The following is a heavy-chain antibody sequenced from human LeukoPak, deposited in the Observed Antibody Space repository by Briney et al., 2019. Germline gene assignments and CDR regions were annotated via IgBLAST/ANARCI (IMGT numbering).Heavy chain of an antibody. CDR2: INHSGST. CDR3: ARGEKLDY. CDR1: GGSFSGYY. V-gene: IGHV4-34*01. J-gene: IGHJ4*02. Sequence: PSETLSLTCAVYGGSFSGYYWSWIRQPPGKGLEWIGEINHSGSTNYNPSLKSRVTISVDTSKNQFSLKLSSVTAADTAVYYCARGEKLDYWGQGTLVTVSS.